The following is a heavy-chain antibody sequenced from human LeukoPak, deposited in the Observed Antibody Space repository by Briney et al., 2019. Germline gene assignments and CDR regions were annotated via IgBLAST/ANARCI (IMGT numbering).Heavy chain of an antibody. Sequence: GRSLRLSCAASGFTFSSYGMHWVRQAPGKGLEWVAVISYDGSNKYYADSVKGRFTISRDNSKNTLYLQMNSLGAEDTAVYYCAKGYCSGGSCFDYWGQGTLVTVSS. CDR2: ISYDGSNK. CDR3: AKGYCSGGSCFDY. V-gene: IGHV3-30*18. CDR1: GFTFSSYG. D-gene: IGHD2-15*01. J-gene: IGHJ4*02.